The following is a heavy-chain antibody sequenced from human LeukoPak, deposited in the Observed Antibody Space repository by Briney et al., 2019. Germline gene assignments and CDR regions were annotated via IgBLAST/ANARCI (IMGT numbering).Heavy chain of an antibody. D-gene: IGHD6-13*01. V-gene: IGHV3-30*03. Sequence: PGRSLRLSCAASGFTFSSYGMHWVRQAPGKGLEWVAVISYDGSNKYYADSVKGRFTISRDNSKNTLYLQMNSLRAEDTAVYYCASLAAAGPDYWGQGTLVTVSS. J-gene: IGHJ4*02. CDR3: ASLAAAGPDY. CDR1: GFTFSSYG. CDR2: ISYDGSNK.